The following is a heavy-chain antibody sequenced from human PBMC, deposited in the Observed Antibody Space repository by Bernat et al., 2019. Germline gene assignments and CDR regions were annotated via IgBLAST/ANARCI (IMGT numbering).Heavy chain of an antibody. CDR2: ISYDGSNK. CDR1: GFTFSSYG. V-gene: IGHV3-30*18. Sequence: QVQLVESGGGVVQPGRSLRLSCAASGFTFSSYGMHWVRQAPGKGLEWVAVISYDGSNKYYADSVKGRFTISRDNSKNTLYLQMNSLRAEDTDVYYCAKDRLFGMDVWGQGTTVTVSS. CDR3: AKDRLFGMDV. D-gene: IGHD6-19*01. J-gene: IGHJ6*02.